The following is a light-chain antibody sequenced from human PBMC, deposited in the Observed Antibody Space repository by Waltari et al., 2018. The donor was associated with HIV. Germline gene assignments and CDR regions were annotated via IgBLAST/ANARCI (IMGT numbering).Light chain of an antibody. CDR2: AAS. CDR3: QQSSLTPRTPRT. V-gene: IGKV1-39*01. J-gene: IGKJ1*01. CDR1: QSVGNY. Sequence: IQMTQSPSSLSASLGDRVAITCRASQSVGNYVNWYQQKPGKAPNLLIYAASRLQRGVPSRFSGSGSGTDFTLIISDLQPEDYATYYCQQSSLTPRTPRTFGQGTKVEL.